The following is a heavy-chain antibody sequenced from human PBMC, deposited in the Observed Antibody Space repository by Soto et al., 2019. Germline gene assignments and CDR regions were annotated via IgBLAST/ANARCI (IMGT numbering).Heavy chain of an antibody. J-gene: IGHJ4*02. CDR2: ISTYNGNT. CDR1: GYTFTSYD. CDR3: ARGMGQPLDY. V-gene: IGHV1-18*01. Sequence: QVQLVQSGAEVKKPGASVKVSCKASGYTFTSYDIRRVRQAPGQGLEWMGWISTYNGNTNYAQRLQGRVSMTTDTSTSTAYMDLRSLRSDDTAVYYCARGMGQPLDYWGQGTLVTVSS. D-gene: IGHD3-16*01.